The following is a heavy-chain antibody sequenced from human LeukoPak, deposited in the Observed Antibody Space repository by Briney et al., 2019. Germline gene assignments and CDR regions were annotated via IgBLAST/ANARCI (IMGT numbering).Heavy chain of an antibody. Sequence: PSETLSLTCTVSGGSISSGSYYWSWIRQPAGKGLEWIGRIYTSGSTNYNPSLKSRVTISVDTSKNQFSLKLSSVTAADTAVYYCARVPSYYSSGWSDYYYYMDVWGKGTTVTVSS. CDR1: GGSISSGSYY. CDR3: ARVPSYYSSGWSDYYYYMDV. CDR2: IYTSGST. J-gene: IGHJ6*03. V-gene: IGHV4-61*02. D-gene: IGHD6-19*01.